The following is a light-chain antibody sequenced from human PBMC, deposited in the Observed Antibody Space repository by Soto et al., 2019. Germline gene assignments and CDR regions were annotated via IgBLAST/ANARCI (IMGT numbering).Light chain of an antibody. J-gene: IGKJ4*01. CDR3: QQSYTTPLT. Sequence: DIQMTQSPSSLSASVGNRVTITCRASQSVSSYLEWYQQKPGEAPKLLIYAASNLHSGVPSRFSGSGSGTDFTLTISSLQPGDFATYFCQQSYTTPLTFGGGTRMEIE. V-gene: IGKV1-39*01. CDR1: QSVSSY. CDR2: AAS.